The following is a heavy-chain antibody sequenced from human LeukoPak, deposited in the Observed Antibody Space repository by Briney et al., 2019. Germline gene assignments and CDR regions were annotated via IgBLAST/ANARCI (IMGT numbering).Heavy chain of an antibody. V-gene: IGHV3-9*01. J-gene: IGHJ4*02. CDR3: AKGSYGIDY. Sequence: PGRSLRLSCAASGFTFDDYAMHWVRQAPGKGLEWVSGISWNSGSIGYADSVKGRFTISRDNAKNSLYPQMNSLRAEDTALYYCAKGSYGIDYWGQGTLVTVSS. CDR2: ISWNSGSI. CDR1: GFTFDDYA. D-gene: IGHD5-18*01.